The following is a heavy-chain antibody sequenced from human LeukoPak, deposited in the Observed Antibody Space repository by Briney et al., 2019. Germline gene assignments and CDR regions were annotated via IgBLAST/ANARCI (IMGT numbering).Heavy chain of an antibody. D-gene: IGHD5-12*01. J-gene: IGHJ4*02. V-gene: IGHV3-74*01. Sequence: GGSLRLSCAASGFNFSSYWMHWVRQASGKGLVWISRINYYGTTTNYADSVKRRFTIPSENAKNTLYLQMNSLRAEDTAAFYCGRGRPRGYSGYVIDYWGQGTLVTVSS. CDR2: INYYGTTT. CDR3: GRGRPRGYSGYVIDY. CDR1: GFNFSSYW.